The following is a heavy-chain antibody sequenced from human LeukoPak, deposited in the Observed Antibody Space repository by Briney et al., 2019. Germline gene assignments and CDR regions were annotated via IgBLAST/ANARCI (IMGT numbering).Heavy chain of an antibody. CDR3: AKAVANHHFDY. CDR2: IWYDGSNK. CDR1: GFTFSSYG. V-gene: IGHV3-33*06. J-gene: IGHJ4*02. D-gene: IGHD5-12*01. Sequence: GGSLRLSCAASGFTFSSYGMHWVRQAPDKGLEWVAVIWYDGSNKYYADSVKGRFTISRDNSKNTLYLQMNSLRAEDTAVYYCAKAVANHHFDYWGQGTLVTVSS.